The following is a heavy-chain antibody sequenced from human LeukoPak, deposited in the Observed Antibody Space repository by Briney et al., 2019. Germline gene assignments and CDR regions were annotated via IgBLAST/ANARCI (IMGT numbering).Heavy chain of an antibody. CDR1: GFTFSRRD. CDR3: AKDNYDILTADYGGGDYYYYRDV. Sequence: GGSLTLSCAVSGFTFSRRDMSGLSPAPGKGRVWVIAISGCGGSTYHADCGKGPFTIDRDNSKNTLYLQMNSLRAEDAAVYYCAKDNYDILTADYGGGDYYYYRDVWGKGTAVTVSS. J-gene: IGHJ6*03. D-gene: IGHD3-9*01. V-gene: IGHV3-23*01. CDR2: ISGCGGST.